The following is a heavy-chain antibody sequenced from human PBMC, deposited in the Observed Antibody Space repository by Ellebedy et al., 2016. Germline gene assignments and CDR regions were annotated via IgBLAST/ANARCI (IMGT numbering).Heavy chain of an antibody. CDR3: AGGLIQLLDY. CDR2: IYYSGST. V-gene: IGHV4-59*01. Sequence: SETLSLXCTVSGGSISSYYWSWIRQPPGKGLEWIGYIYYSGSTNYNPSLKSRVTISVGTSKNQFSLKLSSVTAADTAVYYCAGGLIQLLDYWGQGTLVTVSS. D-gene: IGHD5-18*01. J-gene: IGHJ4*02. CDR1: GGSISSYY.